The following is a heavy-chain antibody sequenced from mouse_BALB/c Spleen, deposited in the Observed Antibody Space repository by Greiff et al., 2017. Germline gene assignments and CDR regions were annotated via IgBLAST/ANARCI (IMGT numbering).Heavy chain of an antibody. J-gene: IGHJ1*01. CDR1: GFSLTSYG. Sequence: QVQLQQSGPGLVAPSQSLSITCTVSGFSLTSYGVHWVRQPPGKGLEWLGVIWAGGSTNYNSALISRLSISKDNSKSQVFLKMNSLQTDDTAMYYCARDKKYGNYQGYWYFDVWGAGTTVTVSS. D-gene: IGHD2-10*02. CDR2: IWAGGST. CDR3: ARDKKYGNYQGYWYFDV. V-gene: IGHV2-9*02.